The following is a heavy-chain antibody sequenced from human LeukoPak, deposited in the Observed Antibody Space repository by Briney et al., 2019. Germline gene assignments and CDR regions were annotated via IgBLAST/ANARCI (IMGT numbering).Heavy chain of an antibody. V-gene: IGHV3-30*03. J-gene: IGHJ4*02. Sequence: GGSLRLSCAASGFTFSSYGMHWVRQAPGKGLEWVAVISYDGSNKYYADSVKGRFTISRDNSKNTLYLQMNSLRVEDTALYFCARVVGASHHTVDYWGQGALVTVSS. CDR2: ISYDGSNK. D-gene: IGHD1-26*01. CDR3: ARVVGASHHTVDY. CDR1: GFTFSSYG.